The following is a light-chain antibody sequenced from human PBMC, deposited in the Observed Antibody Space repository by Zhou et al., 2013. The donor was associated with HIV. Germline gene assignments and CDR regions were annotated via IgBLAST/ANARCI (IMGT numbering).Light chain of an antibody. CDR3: QQYDHFPWT. CDR2: RAS. J-gene: IGKJ1*01. CDR1: QTVDSF. Sequence: DIQMTQSPSTLSASIGDTVTISCWATQTVDSFLAWYQQKPGRAPKLLIYRASTLESGVPSRFSGSGSGTDFTLTISSLQPDDFATYYCQQYDHFPWTFGQGTKVEIK. V-gene: IGKV1-5*03.